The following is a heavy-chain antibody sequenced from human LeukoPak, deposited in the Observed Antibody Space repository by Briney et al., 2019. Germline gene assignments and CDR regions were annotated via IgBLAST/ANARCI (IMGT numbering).Heavy chain of an antibody. CDR2: MNPNSGNT. J-gene: IGHJ5*02. CDR3: ARVVEGHDIAAADLNWFDP. V-gene: IGHV1-8*01. Sequence: GASVKVSCTASGYTFTSYDINWVRQATGQGLEWMGWMNPNSGNTGYAQKFQGRVTMTTDTSTSTAYMELRSLRSDDTAVYYCARVVEGHDIAAADLNWFDPWGQGTLVTVSS. D-gene: IGHD6-13*01. CDR1: GYTFTSYD.